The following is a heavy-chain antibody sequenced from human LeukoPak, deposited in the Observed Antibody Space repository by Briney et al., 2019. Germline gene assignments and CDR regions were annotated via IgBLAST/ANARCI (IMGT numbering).Heavy chain of an antibody. CDR3: ARWVGYGVDNDY. D-gene: IGHD4-17*01. CDR1: GSTFSSYA. CDR2: ITYNGGST. Sequence: GGSLRLSCAASGSTFSSYAMHWVRQAPGKGLEYVASITYNGGSTSYANSMKGRFTISRDNYKNSLYLQMGRLRAGDMDVYYCARWVGYGVDNDYWGEGTPVTVSS. V-gene: IGHV3-64*01. J-gene: IGHJ4*02.